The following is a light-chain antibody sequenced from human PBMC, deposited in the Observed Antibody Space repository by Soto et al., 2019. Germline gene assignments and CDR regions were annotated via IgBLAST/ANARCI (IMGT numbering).Light chain of an antibody. CDR1: QSISSY. Sequence: DIQMTQSPSSMTASVGDRVCSTCRASQSISSYLNWYQQKPGKAPKLLIYAASSLQSGVPSRFSGSGSGTDFTLTITSLQPEDFATYYCQQSYSTPVFGQGTKLEIK. V-gene: IGKV1-39*01. CDR3: QQSYSTPV. J-gene: IGKJ2*01. CDR2: AAS.